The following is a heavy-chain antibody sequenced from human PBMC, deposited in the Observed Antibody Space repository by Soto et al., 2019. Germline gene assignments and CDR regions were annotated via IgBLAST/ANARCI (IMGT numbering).Heavy chain of an antibody. D-gene: IGHD5-18*01. Sequence: EVQLVQSGAEVMKPGESLQISCKGSGYSFTRYWIAWVRQMPGKGLEWMGMIYPDDSDTRYSPSFQGQVTISADKSTSTAYLQWGSLKASDTAMYYCARFGAYTYGSFLGWFDPWGQGTLVTVSS. V-gene: IGHV5-51*01. CDR2: IYPDDSDT. CDR1: GYSFTRYW. J-gene: IGHJ5*02. CDR3: ARFGAYTYGSFLGWFDP.